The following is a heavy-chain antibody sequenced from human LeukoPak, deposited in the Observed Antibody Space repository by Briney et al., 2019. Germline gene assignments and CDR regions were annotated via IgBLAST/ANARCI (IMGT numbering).Heavy chain of an antibody. Sequence: SQTLSLTCTVSGDSVNSGAYYWSWLRQPAGKEPEWIGRIYPLETTNYNPSLKSRVAISVDTSKNQFSLKLSSVTAADTAVYYCAREIVAGLGVSFDIWGQGTMVTVSS. CDR2: IYPLETT. CDR1: GDSVNSGAYY. J-gene: IGHJ3*02. D-gene: IGHD6-19*01. CDR3: AREIVAGLGVSFDI. V-gene: IGHV4-61*02.